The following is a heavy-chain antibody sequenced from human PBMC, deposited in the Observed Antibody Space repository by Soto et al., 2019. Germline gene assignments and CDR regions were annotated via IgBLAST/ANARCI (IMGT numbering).Heavy chain of an antibody. V-gene: IGHV1-69*12. D-gene: IGHD1-1*01. CDR1: GGTFSSYA. J-gene: IGHJ6*02. CDR2: IIPIFGTA. Sequence: QVQLVQSGAAVKKPGSSVKVSYKASGGTFSSYAISWVRQAPGQGLEWMGGIIPIFGTANYAQKFQGRVTITADESTSTAYMELSSLRSEDTAVYYCARGEGSRTAYYYGMDVWGQGTTVTVSS. CDR3: ARGEGSRTAYYYGMDV.